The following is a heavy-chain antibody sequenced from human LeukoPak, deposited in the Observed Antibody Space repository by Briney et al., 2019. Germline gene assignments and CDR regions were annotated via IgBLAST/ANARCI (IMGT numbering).Heavy chain of an antibody. J-gene: IGHJ4*02. D-gene: IGHD3-3*01. CDR2: IKSKTDGGTT. Sequence: GGSLRLSCAASGFTFSNAWMSWVRQAPGKGLEWVGRIKSKTDGGTTDYAAPVKGRFTISRDDSKNTLYLQMNSLKTEGTAVYYCTTDAYYDFWSGYYNADYWGQGTLVTVSS. CDR3: TTDAYYDFWSGYYNADY. CDR1: GFTFSNAW. V-gene: IGHV3-15*01.